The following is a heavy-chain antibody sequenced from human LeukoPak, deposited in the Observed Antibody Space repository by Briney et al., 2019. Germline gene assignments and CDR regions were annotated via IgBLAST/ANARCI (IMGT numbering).Heavy chain of an antibody. V-gene: IGHV3-33*01. Sequence: PGGSLRLSCAAPGIPFSSFGMHWLRQAPGKGLGWVALIWYDGSNKYYADSVKGRFTISRDNSKNTLYLQMNSLTAEDTAVYYCARDGTVTAGPFDPWGGGTLVTVSS. CDR3: ARDGTVTAGPFDP. J-gene: IGHJ5*02. D-gene: IGHD4-17*01. CDR1: GIPFSSFG. CDR2: IWYDGSNK.